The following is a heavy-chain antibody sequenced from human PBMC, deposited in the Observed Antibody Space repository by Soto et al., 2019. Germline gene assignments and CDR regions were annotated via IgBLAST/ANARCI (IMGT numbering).Heavy chain of an antibody. J-gene: IGHJ5*02. CDR2: IIPIFGTA. Sequence: QVQLVQSGAEVKKPGSSVKVSCKASGGTFSSYAISWVRQAPGQGREWMGGIIPIFGTANYAQKFQGRVTITADESTSTAYMELSSLRSEDTAVYYCARDHYDDFWSGYHPRGWFDPWGQGTLVTVSS. D-gene: IGHD3-3*01. CDR3: ARDHYDDFWSGYHPRGWFDP. V-gene: IGHV1-69*12. CDR1: GGTFSSYA.